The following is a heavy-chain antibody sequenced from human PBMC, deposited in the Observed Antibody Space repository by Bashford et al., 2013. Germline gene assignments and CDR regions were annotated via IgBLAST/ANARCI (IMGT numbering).Heavy chain of an antibody. CDR1: GFTFRSYA. CDR2: IGSGGSDT. D-gene: IGHD2-21*02. V-gene: IGHV3-23*01. CDR3: AKRVVTTSFRYFDL. J-gene: IGHJ2*01. Sequence: GGSLRLSCAASGFTFRSYAMSWVRQAPGKGLEWVSAIGSGGSDTYFADSVKDRFTVSRDNSKNTLYLQMNSLRAEDTAVYYCAKRVVTTSFRYFDLWGRGTLVTVSS.